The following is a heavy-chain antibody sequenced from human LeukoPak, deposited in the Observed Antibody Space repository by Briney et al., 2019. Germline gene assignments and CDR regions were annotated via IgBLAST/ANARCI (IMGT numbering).Heavy chain of an antibody. CDR2: MYPGDSET. CDR3: ARLRDGSNWFDP. V-gene: IGHV5-51*01. J-gene: IGHJ5*02. CDR1: GYSFINYW. D-gene: IGHD5-24*01. Sequence: GESLKISCKGSGYSFINYWIGWVRQMPGKGLEWMGMMYPGDSETRYSPSFQGQVTISADKAISTAYLQWSSLRASDTAMYYCARLRDGSNWFDPWGQGTLVTVSS.